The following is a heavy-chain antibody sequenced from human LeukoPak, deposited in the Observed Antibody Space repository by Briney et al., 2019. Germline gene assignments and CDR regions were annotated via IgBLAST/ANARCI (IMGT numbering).Heavy chain of an antibody. CDR2: IYYSGST. CDR3: AREAYGGGDCYSGFDY. D-gene: IGHD2-21*02. J-gene: IGHJ4*02. V-gene: IGHV4-39*07. CDR1: GGSISSSSYY. Sequence: SETLSLTCTVSGGSISSSSYYWGWIRQPPGKGLEWIGSIYYSGSTYYNPSLKSRVTISVDTSKNQFSLKLSSVTAADTAVYYCAREAYGGGDCYSGFDYWGQGTLVTVSS.